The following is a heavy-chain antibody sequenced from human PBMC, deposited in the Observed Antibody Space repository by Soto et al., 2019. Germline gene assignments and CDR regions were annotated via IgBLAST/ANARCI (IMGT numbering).Heavy chain of an antibody. CDR1: GYTFTSYY. CDR2: INPSGGST. J-gene: IGHJ6*03. CDR3: AREKYYYGSGSYPPTGYMDV. D-gene: IGHD3-10*01. Sequence: ASVKVSCKASGYTFTSYYMHWVRQAPGQGLEWMGIINPSGGSTSYAQKFQGRVTMTRDTSTSTVYMELSSLRSEDTAVYYCAREKYYYGSGSYPPTGYMDVWGKGTTITVSS. V-gene: IGHV1-46*03.